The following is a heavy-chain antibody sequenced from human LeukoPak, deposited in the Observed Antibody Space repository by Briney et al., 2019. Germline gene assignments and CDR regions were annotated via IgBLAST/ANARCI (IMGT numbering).Heavy chain of an antibody. Sequence: ASVKVSCKASGYTFTSHGISWVRQAPRQGLEWMGWISSNNGNTKYAQKFQGRVTMTTETSTSTAYMELRSLRSDDTAVYYCARDEGGPVNYWGQGTLVTVSS. CDR3: ARDEGGPVNY. J-gene: IGHJ4*02. CDR1: GYTFTSHG. D-gene: IGHD3-16*01. V-gene: IGHV1-18*01. CDR2: ISSNNGNT.